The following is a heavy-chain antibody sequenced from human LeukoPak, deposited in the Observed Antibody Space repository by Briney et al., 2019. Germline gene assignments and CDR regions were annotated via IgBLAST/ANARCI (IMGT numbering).Heavy chain of an antibody. Sequence: GESLQISFKCSGYSFSTYWIGWVRPLPGKGLEWMGTIYPGDSDTRYSPSFQGQVTISADKSINTTFLQWSSLKATDTAMYFCARRGHYDSSGYYPFDYWGQGTLVTVSS. D-gene: IGHD3-22*01. CDR1: GYSFSTYW. J-gene: IGHJ4*02. CDR2: IYPGDSDT. CDR3: ARRGHYDSSGYYPFDY. V-gene: IGHV5-51*01.